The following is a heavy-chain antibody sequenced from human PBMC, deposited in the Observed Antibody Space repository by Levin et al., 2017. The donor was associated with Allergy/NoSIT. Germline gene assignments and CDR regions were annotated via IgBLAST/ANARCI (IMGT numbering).Heavy chain of an antibody. CDR3: AKDGGDGYNAHFFDF. V-gene: IGHV3-9*01. Sequence: PGGSLRLSCAASGFTFEDYAMHWVRQTPGKGLEWVSGLSWTGASIGYADSVMGRFTISRDNTKNSLYLQMDSLRPEDTAFYYCAKDGGDGYNAHFFDFWGQGILVTVSS. D-gene: IGHD5-24*01. CDR2: LSWTGASI. J-gene: IGHJ4*02. CDR1: GFTFEDYA.